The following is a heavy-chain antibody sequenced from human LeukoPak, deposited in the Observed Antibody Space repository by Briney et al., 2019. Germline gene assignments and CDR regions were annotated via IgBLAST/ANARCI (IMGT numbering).Heavy chain of an antibody. CDR2: ISGDGASA. CDR1: GFSFDDSA. D-gene: IGHD7-27*01. J-gene: IGHJ4*02. V-gene: IGHV3-43*02. Sequence: PGGSLRLSCAASGFSFDDSAMYWVRQAPGKGLEWVSLISGDGASAFYADSVKGRFTISRDNSKNSLYLQMYSLRTEDTAFYYCAKDDSTGGFDYWGQGTLVTVSS. CDR3: AKDDSTGGFDY.